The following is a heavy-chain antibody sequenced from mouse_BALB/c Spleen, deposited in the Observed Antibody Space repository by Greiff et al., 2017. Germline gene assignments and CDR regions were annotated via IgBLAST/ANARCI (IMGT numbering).Heavy chain of an antibody. CDR1: GFNIKDYY. Sequence: VQLQQSGAELVRPGALVKLSCKASGFNIKDYYMHWVKQRPEQGLEWIGWIDPENGNTIYDPKFQGKASITADTSSNTAYLQLSSLTSEDTAVYYCASRDYGHYYAMDYWGQGTSVTVSS. V-gene: IGHV14-1*02. CDR3: ASRDYGHYYAMDY. D-gene: IGHD1-1*02. CDR2: IDPENGNT. J-gene: IGHJ4*01.